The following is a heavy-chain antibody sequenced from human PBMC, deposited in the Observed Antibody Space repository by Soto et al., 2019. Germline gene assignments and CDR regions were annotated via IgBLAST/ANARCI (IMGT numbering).Heavy chain of an antibody. J-gene: IGHJ6*02. CDR2: INPSGGST. CDR3: ARQALYCTNGVCSAYGMDV. D-gene: IGHD2-8*01. Sequence: QVQLVQSGAEVKKPGASVKVSCKASGYTFTSYYMHWVRQAPVQGLEWMGIINPSGGSTSYAQKFQGRVTMTRDTSTSTVYREMSRLRSADTAVYYCARQALYCTNGVCSAYGMDVWGQGTTVTVSS. V-gene: IGHV1-46*01. CDR1: GYTFTSYY.